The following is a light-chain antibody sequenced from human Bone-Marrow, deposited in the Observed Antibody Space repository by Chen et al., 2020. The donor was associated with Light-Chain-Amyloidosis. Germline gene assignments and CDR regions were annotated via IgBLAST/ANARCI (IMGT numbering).Light chain of an antibody. Sequence: SYELTQQPSVSVSPGQTPRSTGSGDDLPTKYAYWYQQKPGQAPVLVIQRDTERPSGISERFSGSSSGTTATLTISGVQAEDEADYHCQSADSSGTYEVIFGGGTKLTVL. CDR2: RDT. J-gene: IGLJ2*01. CDR1: DLPTKY. CDR3: QSADSSGTYEVI. V-gene: IGLV3-25*03.